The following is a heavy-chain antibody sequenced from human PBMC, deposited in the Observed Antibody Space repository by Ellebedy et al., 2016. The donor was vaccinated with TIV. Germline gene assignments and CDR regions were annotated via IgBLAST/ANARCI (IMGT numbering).Heavy chain of an antibody. CDR3: ARWGPYSGTFQGPFDF. D-gene: IGHD1-26*01. J-gene: IGHJ4*02. Sequence: AASVKVSCKASGETSSSHALNWVRQAPGQGLDWVGRIIPILNVVNYARKFQGRVTITADRSTNIVYLELSSLRSEDTAVYYCARWGPYSGTFQGPFDFWGQGVVVTVSS. CDR2: IIPILNVV. CDR1: GETSSSHA. V-gene: IGHV1-69*04.